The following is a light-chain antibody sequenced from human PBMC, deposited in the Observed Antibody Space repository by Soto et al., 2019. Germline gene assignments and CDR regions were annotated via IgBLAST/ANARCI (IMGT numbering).Light chain of an antibody. V-gene: IGKV3-20*01. CDR2: GAS. CDR1: QSVSSSY. CDR3: HQYGSSAWT. Sequence: ELAYTPSPGTMSLSPVGRATPSCRASQSVSSSYLAWYQQKPGQAPRLLIYGASSRATGIPDRFSGSGSGTDFTLTISRLEPEDFAVYYCHQYGSSAWTFGQGTKVDI. J-gene: IGKJ1*01.